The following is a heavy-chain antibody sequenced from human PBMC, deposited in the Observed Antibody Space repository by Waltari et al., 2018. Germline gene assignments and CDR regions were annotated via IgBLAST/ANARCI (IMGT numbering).Heavy chain of an antibody. CDR3: VRVDNNGLEPFDY. J-gene: IGHJ4*02. Sequence: EVQLVESGGDLVQPGGSLRLPCAASGFPLSTYWIHWVRQAPGKGLVWVSGINGDGSRMTYADSVKGRFTLSRDNAKSTVYLQMSSLRAEDTALYYCVRVDNNGLEPFDYWGQGTLVTVSS. CDR2: INGDGSRM. CDR1: GFPLSTYW. V-gene: IGHV3-74*01. D-gene: IGHD1-1*01.